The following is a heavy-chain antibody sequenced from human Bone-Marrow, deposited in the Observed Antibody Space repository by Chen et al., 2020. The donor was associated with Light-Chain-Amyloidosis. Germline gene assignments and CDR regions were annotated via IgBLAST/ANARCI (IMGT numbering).Heavy chain of an antibody. Sequence: EVQLEQSGREVKKPGESLQIACKGSGYTLPNYWIGWVRQMPGKGLEWMGVIYPDDSDARYSPSFEGQVTISADKSITTAYLQWRSLKASDTAMYYCARRRDGYNFDYWGQGTLVTVSS. CDR1: GYTLPNYW. J-gene: IGHJ4*02. D-gene: IGHD5-12*01. V-gene: IGHV5-51*01. CDR3: ARRRDGYNFDY. CDR2: IYPDDSDA.